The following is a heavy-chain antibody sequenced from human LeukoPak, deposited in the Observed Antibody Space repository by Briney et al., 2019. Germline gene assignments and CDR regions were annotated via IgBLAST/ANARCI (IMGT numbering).Heavy chain of an antibody. V-gene: IGHV4-34*01. CDR3: ARDKAGTYYDFWSGYPKANWFDP. J-gene: IGHJ5*02. CDR2: LNHSGST. D-gene: IGHD3-3*01. Sequence: PSETLSLTCAVYGGSFCGYYWSWIRQPPGKGLEWIGELNHSGSTNYNPSLKSRVTISVDTSKNQFSLKLSSVTAADTAVYYCARDKAGTYYDFWSGYPKANWFDPWGQGTLVTVSS. CDR1: GGSFCGYY.